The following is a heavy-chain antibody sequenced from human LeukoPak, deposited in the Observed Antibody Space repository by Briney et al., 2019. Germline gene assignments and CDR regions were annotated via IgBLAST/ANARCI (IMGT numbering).Heavy chain of an antibody. J-gene: IGHJ3*02. Sequence: GGSLRLSCAGSGFTFSSYAMSWVRQAPGKGLEWVSAISGSGGSTYYADSVKGRFTISRDNSKNTLYLQMNSLRAEDTAVYYCAKDRYYYYDAFDIWGQGTMLTVSS. D-gene: IGHD3-22*01. V-gene: IGHV3-23*01. CDR1: GFTFSSYA. CDR2: ISGSGGST. CDR3: AKDRYYYYDAFDI.